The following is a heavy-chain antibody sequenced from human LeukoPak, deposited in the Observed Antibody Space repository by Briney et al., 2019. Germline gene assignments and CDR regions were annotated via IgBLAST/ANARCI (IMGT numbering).Heavy chain of an antibody. D-gene: IGHD5-18*01. J-gene: IGHJ4*02. CDR3: ARISVDTAMGFDY. CDR1: GGSISSSSHY. CDR2: IYYSGST. V-gene: IGHV4-39*01. Sequence: SETLSLTCTVSGGSISSSSHYWGWIRQPPGKGLEWIGSIYYSGSTYYNPSLKSRVTISVDTSKNQFSLKLSSVTAADTAVYYCARISVDTAMGFDYWGQGTLVTVSS.